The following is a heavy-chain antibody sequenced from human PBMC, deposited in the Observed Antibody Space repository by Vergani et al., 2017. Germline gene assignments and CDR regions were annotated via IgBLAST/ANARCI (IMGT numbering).Heavy chain of an antibody. CDR1: GYKFTGYY. D-gene: IGHD4-17*01. CDR2: MNPNSGDT. CDR3: ARGFMTTVTTCGY. J-gene: IGHJ4*02. V-gene: IGHV1-2*02. Sequence: QVQLVQSGAEVKKPWASVKVSCKASGYKFTGYYIHWVRQAPGQGLEWKGWMNPNSGDTNYAQKFQGRVTMTRDTSISTAYMELSRLRSDDTAVYYCARGFMTTVTTCGYWGQGTLVIVSS.